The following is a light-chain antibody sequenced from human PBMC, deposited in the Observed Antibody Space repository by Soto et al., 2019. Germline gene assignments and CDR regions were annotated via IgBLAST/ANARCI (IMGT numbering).Light chain of an antibody. CDR2: DDG. CDR1: NIGIKA. J-gene: IGLJ3*02. CDR3: QVWDSGTDHPV. V-gene: IGLV3-21*02. Sequence: SYELTQPPSLSVAPGQTARMTCGGNNIGIKAVHWCQQRPGQAPVLVVHDDGDRPSGIHDRFSGSNSGNTATLTITRVEAGDEADYYCQVWDSGTDHPVFGGGTKVTVL.